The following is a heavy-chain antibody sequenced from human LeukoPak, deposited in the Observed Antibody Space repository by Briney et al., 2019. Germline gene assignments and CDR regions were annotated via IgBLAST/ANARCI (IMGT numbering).Heavy chain of an antibody. J-gene: IGHJ3*02. CDR2: ISYDGSNK. Sequence: GGSLRLSCAASGFTFSSYAMHWVRQAPGKGLEWVAVISYDGSNKYYADSAKGRFTISRDNSKNTLYLQMNSLRAEDTAVYYCARDEWRPWRYLGNNAFDIWGQGTMVTVSS. CDR1: GFTFSSYA. CDR3: ARDEWRPWRYLGNNAFDI. D-gene: IGHD5-12*01. V-gene: IGHV3-30-3*01.